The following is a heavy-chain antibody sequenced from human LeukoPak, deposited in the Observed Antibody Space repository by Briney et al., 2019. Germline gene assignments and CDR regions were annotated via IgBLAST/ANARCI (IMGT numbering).Heavy chain of an antibody. D-gene: IGHD5-24*01. V-gene: IGHV3-48*02. J-gene: IGHJ4*02. CDR3: ARGASDADH. CDR2: ISTSSSIV. CDR1: GFTFSSYA. Sequence: QPGGSLRLSCAASGFTFSSYAMSWVRQAPGKGLEWVSYISTSSSIVYYADSVKGRFTISRDNAKKSLYLQMNSLRDDDTGVYYCARGASDADHWGQGSPVTVSS.